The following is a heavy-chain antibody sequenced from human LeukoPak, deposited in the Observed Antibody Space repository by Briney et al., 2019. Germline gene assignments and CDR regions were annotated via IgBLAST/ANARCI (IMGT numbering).Heavy chain of an antibody. Sequence: GESLKISCKGSGYSFTSYWIGWVRQMPGKGLEWMGIIYPGDSDTRYSPSFQGQVTISADKSISTAYLQWSSLRASDTAMYYCARLTPDNDPFSSSSNWFDPWGQGTLVTVSS. J-gene: IGHJ5*02. CDR2: IYPGDSDT. CDR3: ARLTPDNDPFSSSSNWFDP. CDR1: GYSFTSYW. V-gene: IGHV5-51*01. D-gene: IGHD6-6*01.